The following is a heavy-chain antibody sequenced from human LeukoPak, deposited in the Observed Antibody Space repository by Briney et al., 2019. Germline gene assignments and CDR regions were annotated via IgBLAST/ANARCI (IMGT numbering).Heavy chain of an antibody. Sequence: RGSLRLSCAASGFTFNDYYMSWIRQAPGKGLEWVSYIISSGSTIYYADSVKGRFTISRDNAKNSLYLQMNSLRAEDTAVYYCARAQRYYDILTGYGMDVWGQGTTVTVSS. J-gene: IGHJ6*02. CDR1: GFTFNDYY. D-gene: IGHD3-9*01. CDR3: ARAQRYYDILTGYGMDV. V-gene: IGHV3-11*01. CDR2: IISSGSTI.